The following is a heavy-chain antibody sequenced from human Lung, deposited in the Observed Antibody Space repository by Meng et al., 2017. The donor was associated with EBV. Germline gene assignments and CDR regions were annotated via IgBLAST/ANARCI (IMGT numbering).Heavy chain of an antibody. J-gene: IGHJ4*02. Sequence: VQLVVLGGAVVHPGGSLGLSLAASGFTFSSYGMHWVRQAPGKGLEWVAVIWYDGSNKYYADSVKGRFTISRDNSKNTLYLQMNSLRAEDTAVYYCARGGDIVVVPAAITYWGQGTLVTVSS. CDR2: IWYDGSNK. CDR3: ARGGDIVVVPAAITY. D-gene: IGHD2-2*01. V-gene: IGHV3-33*01. CDR1: GFTFSSYG.